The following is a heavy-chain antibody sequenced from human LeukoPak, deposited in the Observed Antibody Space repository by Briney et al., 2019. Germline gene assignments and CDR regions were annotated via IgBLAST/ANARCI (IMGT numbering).Heavy chain of an antibody. CDR1: GYSISSRYY. D-gene: IGHD3-22*01. Sequence: ASETLSLTCAVSGYSISSRYYWGWIRQPLGKGLEWIGSIYHTGSPYYNPSLKSRVTISVDTSKNQFSLKLISVTAADTAVYYCARDAQTYYYHSSGYYFEYWGQGSLVTVSS. CDR3: ARDAQTYYYHSSGYYFEY. J-gene: IGHJ4*02. CDR2: IYHTGSP. V-gene: IGHV4-38-2*02.